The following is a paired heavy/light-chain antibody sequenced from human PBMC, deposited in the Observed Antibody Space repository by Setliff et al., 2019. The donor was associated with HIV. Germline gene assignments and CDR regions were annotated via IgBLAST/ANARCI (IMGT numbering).Heavy chain of an antibody. Sequence: EVQLVESGGGLVQPGRSLRLSCAASGFTFDDYAMHWVRQPPGKGLEWVSGISWNSGSRGYADSVKGRFTISRDNAKNSLYLQMNSLRAEDTALYYCAKDSSKYYYDNSGYSNFDYWGQGTLVTVSS. J-gene: IGHJ4*02. CDR3: AKDSSKYYYDNSGYSNFDY. V-gene: IGHV3-9*01. CDR1: GFTFDDYA. CDR2: ISWNSGSR. D-gene: IGHD3-22*01.
Light chain of an antibody. CDR2: GNT. J-gene: IGLJ3*02. V-gene: IGLV1-40*01. CDR1: SSNIGAGYD. Sequence: QSVLTQPPSVSGAPGQRVTISCTGSSSNIGAGYDVHWYQHLAGTAPKLLIYGNTNRPSGVPDRFSGSNSGTSASLAITGLQAEDEADYYCQSYDSSLSGWVFGGGTKLTVL. CDR3: QSYDSSLSGWV.